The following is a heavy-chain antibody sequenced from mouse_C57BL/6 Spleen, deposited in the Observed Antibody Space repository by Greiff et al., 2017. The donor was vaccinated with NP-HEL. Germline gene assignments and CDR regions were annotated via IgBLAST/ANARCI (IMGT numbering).Heavy chain of an antibody. Sequence: QVHVKQPGAELVRPGSSVKLSCKASGYTFTSYWMHWVKQRPIQGLEWIGNIDPSDSETHYNQKFKDKATLTVDKSSSTAYMQLSSLTSEDSAVYYCARSQIGLWYFDVWGTGTTVTVSS. V-gene: IGHV1-52*01. D-gene: IGHD6-5*01. CDR1: GYTFTSYW. CDR3: ARSQIGLWYFDV. J-gene: IGHJ1*03. CDR2: IDPSDSET.